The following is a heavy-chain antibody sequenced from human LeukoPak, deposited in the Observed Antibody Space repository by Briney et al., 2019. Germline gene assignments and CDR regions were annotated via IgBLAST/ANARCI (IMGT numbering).Heavy chain of an antibody. CDR1: GFTFSSYG. V-gene: IGHV3-7*03. Sequence: GGSLRLSCAASGFTFSSYGMHWVRQAPGKGLEWVANIKQDGSDKYYVDSVKGRFTISRDNAKNSLYLQMNSLRAEDTAVYYCARKTVVGSYFDYWGQGTPVTVSS. CDR2: IKQDGSDK. J-gene: IGHJ4*02. CDR3: ARKTVVGSYFDY. D-gene: IGHD4-23*01.